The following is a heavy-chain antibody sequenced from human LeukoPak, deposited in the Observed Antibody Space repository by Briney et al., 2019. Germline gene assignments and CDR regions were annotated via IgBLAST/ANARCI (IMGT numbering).Heavy chain of an antibody. CDR1: GFTFDDYA. CDR2: ISWDGGST. J-gene: IGHJ4*02. V-gene: IGHV3-43D*03. D-gene: IGHD1-26*01. Sequence: GSLRLSCAASGFTFDDYAMHWVRQAPGKGLEWVSLISWDGGSTYYADSVKGRFTISRDNSKNSLYLQMNSLRAEDTALYYCAREGYSGSYFPDYWGQGTLVTVSS. CDR3: AREGYSGSYFPDY.